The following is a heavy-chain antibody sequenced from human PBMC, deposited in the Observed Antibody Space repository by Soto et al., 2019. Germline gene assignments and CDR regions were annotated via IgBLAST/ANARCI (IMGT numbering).Heavy chain of an antibody. Sequence: PSETLSLTCAVYGGSFSGYYWSWIRQPPGKXLEWIGEINHSGSTNYNPSLKSRVTISVDTSKNQFSLKLSSVTAADTAVYYCARGDLRWQRYYYYYYGMDVWGQGTTVTVSS. CDR3: ARGDLRWQRYYYYYYGMDV. CDR1: GGSFSGYY. J-gene: IGHJ6*02. CDR2: INHSGST. V-gene: IGHV4-34*01. D-gene: IGHD4-17*01.